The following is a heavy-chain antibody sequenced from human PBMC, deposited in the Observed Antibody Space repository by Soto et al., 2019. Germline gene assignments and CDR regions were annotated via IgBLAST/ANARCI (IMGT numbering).Heavy chain of an antibody. V-gene: IGHV4-59*01. CDR1: GGSISSSY. Sequence: QVQLQESGPGLVKPSETLSLTCLVSGGSISSSYWSWIRQAPGKGLEWIGYMYYDGSTNYNSSLKSRVTISVDTSKTQFPLRLTSVTAADTAIYYCARQRWLELPFDYWGQGTLVTVSS. D-gene: IGHD6-19*01. J-gene: IGHJ4*02. CDR2: MYYDGST. CDR3: ARQRWLELPFDY.